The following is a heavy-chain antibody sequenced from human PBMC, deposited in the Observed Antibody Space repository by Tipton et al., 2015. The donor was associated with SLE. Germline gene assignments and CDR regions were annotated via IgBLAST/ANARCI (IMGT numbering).Heavy chain of an antibody. CDR2: IIPLFGTA. V-gene: IGHV1-69*01. D-gene: IGHD2-21*01. CDR1: GGTFSSYA. Sequence: QSGPEVKKPGSSVKVSCKASGGTFSSYAISWVRQAPGQGLEWMGGIIPLFGTANYAQKFQGRVTITADESTSTAYMELSSLRSEDTAVYYCAREGYCCGDCLSWDHDALDIWGQGTMVTVSS. CDR3: AREGYCCGDCLSWDHDALDI. J-gene: IGHJ3*02.